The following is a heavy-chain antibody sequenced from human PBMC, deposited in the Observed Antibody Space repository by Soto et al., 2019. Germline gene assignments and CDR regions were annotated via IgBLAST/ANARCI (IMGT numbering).Heavy chain of an antibody. CDR3: ARDSERVQLWSSLLYYFDY. Sequence: GGSLRLSCAASGFTFSSYAMHWVRQAPGKGLEWVAVISYDGSNKYYADSVKGRFTISRDNSKNTLYLQMNSLRAEDTAVYYCARDSERVQLWSSLLYYFDYWGQGTLVTVSS. J-gene: IGHJ4*02. CDR1: GFTFSSYA. CDR2: ISYDGSNK. V-gene: IGHV3-30-3*01. D-gene: IGHD5-18*01.